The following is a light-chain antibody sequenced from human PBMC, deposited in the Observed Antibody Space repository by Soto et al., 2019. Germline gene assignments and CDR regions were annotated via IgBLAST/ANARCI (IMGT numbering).Light chain of an antibody. V-gene: IGKV3-20*01. Sequence: EIVLTQSPGTLSLSPGDRGTLSCRASQNLGSGYLAWYQQKPGQAPRILIYGASSRATGIPDRFSGSGSGTDFTLTITSLQPEDFATYYCQQTHSFPFTFGQGTRLEIK. J-gene: IGKJ5*01. CDR2: GAS. CDR3: QQTHSFPFT. CDR1: QNLGSGY.